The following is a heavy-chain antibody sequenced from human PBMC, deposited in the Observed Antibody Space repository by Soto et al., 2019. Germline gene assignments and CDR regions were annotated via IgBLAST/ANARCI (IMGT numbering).Heavy chain of an antibody. J-gene: IGHJ4*02. D-gene: IGHD3-10*01. CDR1: GGSISSGGSY. CDR2: IYYSGTT. V-gene: IGHV4-31*03. Sequence: SETLSLTCTVSGGSISSGGSYWSWIRQHPGKGLEWIGYIYYSGTTYYNPSLKGRVTISVDTSKNQFSLKLSSVTAADTAMYHCARVGFGESHDYWGQGTLVTVSS. CDR3: ARVGFGESHDY.